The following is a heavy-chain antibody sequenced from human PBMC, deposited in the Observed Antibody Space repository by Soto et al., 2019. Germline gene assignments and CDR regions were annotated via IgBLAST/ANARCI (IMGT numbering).Heavy chain of an antibody. CDR3: ARDSHSSGYYSDAFDI. D-gene: IGHD3-22*01. Sequence: GGSLRFSCAASGFTFSSYSMNWVRQAPGKGLEWVSSISSSSSYIYYADSVKGRFTISRDNAKNSLYLQMNSLRAEDTAVYYCARDSHSSGYYSDAFDIWGHGTMVTVSS. J-gene: IGHJ3*02. V-gene: IGHV3-21*01. CDR1: GFTFSSYS. CDR2: ISSSSSYI.